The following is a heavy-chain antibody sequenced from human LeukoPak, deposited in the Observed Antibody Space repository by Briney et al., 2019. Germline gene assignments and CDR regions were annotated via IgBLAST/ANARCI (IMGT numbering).Heavy chain of an antibody. CDR1: VFPFSDYW. Sequence: GGSLRLSCAASVFPFSDYWMSWVRQAPGKGLEWVANIQQDGSEKYYVDSVKGRFTISRDNAKKSLFLQVSSLRGEDTAVYYCARDRGFSYGIDFWGQGTLVTVSS. V-gene: IGHV3-7*04. CDR3: ARDRGFSYGIDF. CDR2: IQQDGSEK. D-gene: IGHD5-18*01. J-gene: IGHJ4*02.